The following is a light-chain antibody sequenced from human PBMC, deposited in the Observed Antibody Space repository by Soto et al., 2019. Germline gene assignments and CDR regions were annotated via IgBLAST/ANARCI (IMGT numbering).Light chain of an antibody. CDR2: EVS. Sequence: QSALTQPPSASGSPGQSVTISCTGTSSDVGGYNYVSWYQQYPGKAPKLMIFEVSKRPSGVPDRFSGSKSGNTASLTVSGLQAEDEADYYCSSYAGSNNLGVFGGGTKPPS. CDR1: SSDVGGYNY. J-gene: IGLJ3*02. V-gene: IGLV2-8*01. CDR3: SSYAGSNNLGV.